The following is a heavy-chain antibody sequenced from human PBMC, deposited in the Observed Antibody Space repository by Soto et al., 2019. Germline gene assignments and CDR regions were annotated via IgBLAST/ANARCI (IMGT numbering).Heavy chain of an antibody. CDR1: GGSFSGYY. D-gene: IGHD1-26*01. Sequence: SPTLSLTCAVYGGSFSGYYWSWIRQPPGKGLEWIGEINHSGSTNYNPSLKSRVTISVDTSKNQFSLKLSSVTAADTAVYYCASVNSGSYHGHVSGGMDVWGQGTTVTVSS. CDR2: INHSGST. V-gene: IGHV4-34*01. J-gene: IGHJ6*02. CDR3: ASVNSGSYHGHVSGGMDV.